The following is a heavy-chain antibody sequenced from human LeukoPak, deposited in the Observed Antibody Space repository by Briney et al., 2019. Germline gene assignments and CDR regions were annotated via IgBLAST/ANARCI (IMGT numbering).Heavy chain of an antibody. Sequence: SETLSLTCTVSNGSISPYYWSWIRQPPGKGLEWIGYIYHSGNTNYNPSLSSRVAISVDTSKNQFSLELTSVTAADTAVYFCARFPAKKADWGQGTLVTVSS. CDR2: IYHSGNT. CDR3: ARFPAKKAD. V-gene: IGHV4-59*01. CDR1: NGSISPYY. D-gene: IGHD4/OR15-4a*01. J-gene: IGHJ4*02.